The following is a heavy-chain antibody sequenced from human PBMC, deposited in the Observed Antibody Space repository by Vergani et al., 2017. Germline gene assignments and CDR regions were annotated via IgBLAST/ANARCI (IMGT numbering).Heavy chain of an antibody. CDR3: AGDYDYVWGSYRF. Sequence: QVQLVQSGAEVKKPGASVKVSCKASGYTFTSYDINWVRQATGQGLEWMGRIIPILGIANYAQKFQGRVTITADKSTSTAYMELSSLRSEDTAVYYCAGDYDYVWGSYRFWGQGTLVTVSS. CDR1: GYTFTSYD. D-gene: IGHD3-16*02. J-gene: IGHJ4*02. CDR2: IIPILGIA. V-gene: IGHV1-69*09.